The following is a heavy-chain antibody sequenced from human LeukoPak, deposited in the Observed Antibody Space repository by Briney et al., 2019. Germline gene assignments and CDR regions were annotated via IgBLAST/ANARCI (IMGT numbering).Heavy chain of an antibody. CDR1: GFTFSSYA. CDR2: ISYGGSNK. CDR3: AKRASGSGTPLYHFDS. D-gene: IGHD3-10*01. J-gene: IGHJ4*02. V-gene: IGHV3-30-3*02. Sequence: PGGSLRLSCAASGFTFSSYAMHWVRQAPGKGLEWVAVISYGGSNKYYADSVKGRFTISRDNSRNTVHLQMNFLRAEDTAVYFCAKRASGSGTPLYHFDSWGQGALVTVSS.